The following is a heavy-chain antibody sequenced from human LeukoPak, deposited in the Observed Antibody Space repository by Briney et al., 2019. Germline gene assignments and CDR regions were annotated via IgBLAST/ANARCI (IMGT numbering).Heavy chain of an antibody. J-gene: IGHJ4*02. D-gene: IGHD4-11*01. CDR2: IIPILGIA. CDR3: AEGVTTVDRKTDY. CDR1: GGTFSSHA. V-gene: IGHV1-69*04. Sequence: GASVTVSCKASGGTFSSHAISWVRQAPGQGLEWMGRIIPILGIANYAQKFQGRVTITADKSTSTAYMELSSLRSEDTAVYYCAEGVTTVDRKTDYWGQGTLVTVSS.